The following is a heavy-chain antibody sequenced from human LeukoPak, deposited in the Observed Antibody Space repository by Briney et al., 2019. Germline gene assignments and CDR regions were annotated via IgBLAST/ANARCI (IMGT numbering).Heavy chain of an antibody. V-gene: IGHV1-69*05. J-gene: IGHJ5*02. CDR2: IIPIFGTA. CDR3: ARGVRTYCYDSSGYNNWFDP. CDR1: GGTSSSYA. Sequence: ASVKASCKASGGTSSSYAISWVRQAPGQGLEWMGGIIPIFGTANYAQKFHGRVTITTDESTSTAYMELSSLRSEDTAVYYCARGVRTYCYDSSGYNNWFDPWGQGTLVTVSS. D-gene: IGHD3-22*01.